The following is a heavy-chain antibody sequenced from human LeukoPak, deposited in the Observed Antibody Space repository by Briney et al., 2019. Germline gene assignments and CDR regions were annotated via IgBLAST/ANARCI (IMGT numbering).Heavy chain of an antibody. V-gene: IGHV1-69*13. Sequence: SVKVSCKASGGTFSSYAISWVRQAPRQGLEWMGGIIPIFGTANYAQKFQGRVTITADESTSTAYMELSSLRSEDTAVYYCARGKSRDGYNQFDYWGQGTLVTVSS. CDR3: ARGKSRDGYNQFDY. J-gene: IGHJ4*02. D-gene: IGHD5-24*01. CDR1: GGTFSSYA. CDR2: IIPIFGTA.